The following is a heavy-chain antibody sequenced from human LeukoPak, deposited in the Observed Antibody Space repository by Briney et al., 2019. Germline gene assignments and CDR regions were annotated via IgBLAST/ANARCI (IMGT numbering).Heavy chain of an antibody. V-gene: IGHV4-39*07. CDR2: LYYSGST. D-gene: IGHD1-26*01. CDR1: GDSFRSSTYY. CDR3: ARGVPGSYTPRGYFDY. Sequence: PSETLSLTCTVSGDSFRSSTYYWGWIRQPPGRGLEWIGRLYYSGSTYNNPSLKSRVTISVDTSKNQFSLKLTSVTAADTAVYYCARGVPGSYTPRGYFDYWGQGTLVTVSS. J-gene: IGHJ4*02.